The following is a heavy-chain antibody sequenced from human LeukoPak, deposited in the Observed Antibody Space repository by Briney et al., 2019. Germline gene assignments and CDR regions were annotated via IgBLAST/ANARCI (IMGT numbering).Heavy chain of an antibody. CDR2: IYYSGST. Sequence: SETLSLTCTVSGGSISSSSYYWGWIRQPPGKGLEWIGSIYYSGSTYYNPSLKSRVTISVDTSKNQFSLKLSSVTAADTAVYYCAREGYSTVTTFYYYGMDVWGQGTTVTVSS. V-gene: IGHV4-39*07. CDR3: AREGYSTVTTFYYYGMDV. J-gene: IGHJ6*02. CDR1: GGSISSSSYY. D-gene: IGHD4-17*01.